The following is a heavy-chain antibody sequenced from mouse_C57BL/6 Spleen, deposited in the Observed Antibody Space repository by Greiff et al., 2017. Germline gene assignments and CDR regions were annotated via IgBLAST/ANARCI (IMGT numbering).Heavy chain of an antibody. CDR3: ASSPNWEGYFDV. J-gene: IGHJ1*03. Sequence: VQVVESGPGLVQPSQSLSITCTVSGFSLTSYGVHWVRQSPGKGLEWLGVIWSGGSTDYNAAFISRLSISKDNSKSQVFFKMNSLQADDTAIYYCASSPNWEGYFDVWGTGTTVTVSS. V-gene: IGHV2-2*01. D-gene: IGHD4-1*01. CDR2: IWSGGST. CDR1: GFSLTSYG.